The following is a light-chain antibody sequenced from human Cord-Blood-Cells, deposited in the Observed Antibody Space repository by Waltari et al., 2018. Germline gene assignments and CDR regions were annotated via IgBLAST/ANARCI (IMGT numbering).Light chain of an antibody. J-gene: IGKJ2*03. CDR2: KAS. CDR3: QQYNSYSYS. Sequence: DIQMTQSPSTLSASVGDRLTITCRASQSISSLLAWYQQKTGKAPKLLIYKASSLESGVPSRFSGSGSGTEFTLTISSLQPDDFATYYCQQYNSYSYSFGQGTKLEIK. V-gene: IGKV1-5*03. CDR1: QSISSL.